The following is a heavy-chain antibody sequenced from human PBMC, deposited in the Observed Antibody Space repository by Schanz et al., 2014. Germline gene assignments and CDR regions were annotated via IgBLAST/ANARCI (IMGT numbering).Heavy chain of an antibody. Sequence: QLQMQESGPGLVKPSETLSLTCSVSGDSISSTSYYWGWIRQPPGKGLEWIGSIYYSGSTYYNASLKGRVTIPVDPSKNQFPRKLNSVPAADSAVYYCARLWGGWRIPDYWGQGTLVTVSS. J-gene: IGHJ4*02. V-gene: IGHV4-39*01. CDR3: ARLWGGWRIPDY. D-gene: IGHD6-19*01. CDR2: IYYSGST. CDR1: GDSISSTSYY.